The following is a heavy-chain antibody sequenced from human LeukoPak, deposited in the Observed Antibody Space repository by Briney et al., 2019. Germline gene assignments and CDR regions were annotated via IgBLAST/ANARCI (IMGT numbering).Heavy chain of an antibody. J-gene: IGHJ6*02. Sequence: GGSLRLSCTASGFTFSNYVLHWVRQAPGKGLEYVSAISANGGSTYYTSSVKGRFTISRDNSKRTLHLQLGRLRPEDMGVYYCARVSRAQGGTDVWGQGTTVTVSS. CDR1: GFTFSNYV. V-gene: IGHV3-64*01. CDR3: ARVSRAQGGTDV. CDR2: ISANGGST.